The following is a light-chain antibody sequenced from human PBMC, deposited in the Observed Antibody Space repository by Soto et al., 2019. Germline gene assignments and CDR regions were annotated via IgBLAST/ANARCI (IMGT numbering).Light chain of an antibody. Sequence: DGQMNPPTSSLSASVGDRETITCRAGRYIGGYWNWYQQKPGKAPKLLIQAASSLHSGVPSRFLGSRSGTHFTLTMSSLQPEDFATYSCQQTYSPPLTCGGGNKVDIK. CDR1: RYIGGY. J-gene: IGKJ4*01. CDR2: AAS. V-gene: IGKV1-39*01. CDR3: QQTYSPPLT.